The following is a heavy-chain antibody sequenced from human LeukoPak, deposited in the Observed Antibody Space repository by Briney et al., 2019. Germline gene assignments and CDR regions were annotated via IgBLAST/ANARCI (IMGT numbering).Heavy chain of an antibody. CDR1: GGSISSSSYY. J-gene: IGHJ4*02. CDR3: ARDDYSNYVGFDY. Sequence: SETLSLTCTVSGGSISSSSYYWGWIRQPPGKGLDGIGSIYYSGSTYYNPSLKSRVTISVDTSKNQFSLKLSSVTAADTAVYYCARDDYSNYVGFDYWGQGTLVTVSS. CDR2: IYYSGST. V-gene: IGHV4-39*07. D-gene: IGHD4-11*01.